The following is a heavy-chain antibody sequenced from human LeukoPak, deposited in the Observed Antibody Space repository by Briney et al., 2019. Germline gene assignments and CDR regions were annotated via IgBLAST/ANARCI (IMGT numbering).Heavy chain of an antibody. CDR1: GFTFSSYA. CDR2: ISGSGANT. Sequence: GGSLRLSCAASGFTFSSYAMSWVRQAPGKGLEWVSAISGSGANTYYADSVKGRITISRDDSKNTLHLQMNNLRAEDTAVYYCAKDPSCDYEIEGGNWFDPWGQGTLVTVSS. J-gene: IGHJ5*02. CDR3: AKDPSCDYEIEGGNWFDP. D-gene: IGHD4-17*01. V-gene: IGHV3-23*01.